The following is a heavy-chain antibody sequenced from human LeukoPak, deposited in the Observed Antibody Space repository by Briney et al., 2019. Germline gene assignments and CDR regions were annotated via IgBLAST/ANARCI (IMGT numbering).Heavy chain of an antibody. V-gene: IGHV4-39*01. Sequence: SDTLSLTCTVSGGSMTRRHYYWGWIPQPPAKGPEWIGRIYYSGCTDYNPSLKDRVTIFVDTSKSRFSLKLSSVTAADTAVYFCARRWDDYGNYFDNWGQGTLVTVSS. CDR1: GGSMTRRHYY. J-gene: IGHJ4*02. CDR3: ARRWDDYGNYFDN. CDR2: IYYSGCT. D-gene: IGHD4-17*01.